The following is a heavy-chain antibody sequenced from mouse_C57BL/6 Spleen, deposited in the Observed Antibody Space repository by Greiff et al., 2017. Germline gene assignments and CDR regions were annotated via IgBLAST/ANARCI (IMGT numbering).Heavy chain of an antibody. CDR3: ARVDGYNFDY. CDR1: GFTFSDYY. V-gene: IGHV5-16*01. J-gene: IGHJ2*01. CDR2: INYDGSST. Sequence: EVKLVESEGGLVQPGSSMKLSCTASGFTFSDYYMAWVRQVPEKGLEWVANINYDGSSTYYLDSLKSRFIISRDNAKNILYLQMSSLKSEDTATYYCARVDGYNFDYWGQGTTLTVSS. D-gene: IGHD2-3*01.